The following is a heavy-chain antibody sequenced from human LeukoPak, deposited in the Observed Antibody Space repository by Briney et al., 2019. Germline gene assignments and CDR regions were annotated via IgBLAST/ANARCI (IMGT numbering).Heavy chain of an antibody. V-gene: IGHV1-18*01. CDR3: AREGNYYGSGSYYTFDY. Sequence: ASVKFSCKASGYTFTSYGISWVRQAPGQGLEWMGWISAYNGNTNYAQKLQGRVTMTTDTSTSTAYMELRSLRSDDTAVYYCAREGNYYGSGSYYTFDYWGQGTLVTVSS. J-gene: IGHJ4*02. CDR2: ISAYNGNT. CDR1: GYTFTSYG. D-gene: IGHD3-10*01.